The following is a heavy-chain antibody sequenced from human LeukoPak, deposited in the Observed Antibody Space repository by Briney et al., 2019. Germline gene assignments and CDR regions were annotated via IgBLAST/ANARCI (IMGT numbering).Heavy chain of an antibody. V-gene: IGHV3-23*01. CDR1: GFTFSSYA. D-gene: IGHD1-26*01. CDR2: ISGTGGST. J-gene: IGHJ4*02. Sequence: GGSLRLSCAASGFTFSSYAMNWVRQAPGKGLEWVSTISGTGGSTYYADSVKGRFTISRDTSKNTLYLQMNSLRAEDTAVYYCAKGVGAQTPWRFDYWGQGTLVTVSS. CDR3: AKGVGAQTPWRFDY.